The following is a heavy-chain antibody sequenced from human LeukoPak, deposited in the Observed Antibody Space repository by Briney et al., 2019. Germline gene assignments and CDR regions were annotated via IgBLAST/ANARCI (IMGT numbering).Heavy chain of an antibody. D-gene: IGHD3-10*01. CDR2: INPGGGST. J-gene: IGHJ4*02. Sequence: ASVKVSCKASGYTFTSYYMHWVRQAPGQGLEWMGIINPGGGSTSYAQKFQGRVTMTRDTSTSTVYMELSSLRSEDTAVYYCAREPYGSGANKYYFDYWGQGTLVTVSS. CDR3: AREPYGSGANKYYFDY. V-gene: IGHV1-46*01. CDR1: GYTFTSYY.